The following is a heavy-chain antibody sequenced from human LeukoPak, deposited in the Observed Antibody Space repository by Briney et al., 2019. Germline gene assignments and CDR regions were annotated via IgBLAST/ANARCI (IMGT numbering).Heavy chain of an antibody. CDR1: GFTFSSYS. V-gene: IGHV3-21*01. Sequence: GGSLRLSCAASGFTFSSYSMNWVRQAPGKGLEWVSSISSSSSYIYYADSEKGRFTSSRDNAKNSLYLQMNSLRAEDMAVYYCARGTDSSGYYSGYWGQGTLVTVSS. D-gene: IGHD3-22*01. CDR3: ARGTDSSGYYSGY. CDR2: ISSSSSYI. J-gene: IGHJ4*02.